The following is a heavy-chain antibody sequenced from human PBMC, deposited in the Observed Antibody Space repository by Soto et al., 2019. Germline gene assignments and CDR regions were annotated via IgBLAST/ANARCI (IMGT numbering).Heavy chain of an antibody. CDR1: GGTFSSYA. CDR2: IIPIFGTA. Sequence: SVKAPCTASGGTFSSYAISWVRQAPGQGLEWMGGIIPIFGTANYAQKFQGRVTITADESTSTAYMELSSLRSEDTAVYYCARGDDSSGYYYELGYWGQGTLVTVSS. D-gene: IGHD3-22*01. J-gene: IGHJ4*02. V-gene: IGHV1-69*13. CDR3: ARGDDSSGYYYELGY.